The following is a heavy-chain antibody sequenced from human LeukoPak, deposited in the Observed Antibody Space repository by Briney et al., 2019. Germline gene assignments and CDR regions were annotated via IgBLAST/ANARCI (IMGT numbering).Heavy chain of an antibody. CDR1: GGSFSGYY. D-gene: IGHD6-19*01. V-gene: IGHV4-34*01. Sequence: SETLSLTCAVYGGSFSGYYWSWIRQPPGKGLEWIGEINHSGSTNYNPSLKSRVTISVDTSKNQFSLKLSSVTAADTAVYYCAREGGLGGGWYLGYWGQGTLVTVSS. CDR2: INHSGST. CDR3: AREGGLGGGWYLGY. J-gene: IGHJ4*02.